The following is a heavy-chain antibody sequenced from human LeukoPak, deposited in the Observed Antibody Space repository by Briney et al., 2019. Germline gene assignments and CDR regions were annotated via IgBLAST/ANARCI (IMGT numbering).Heavy chain of an antibody. CDR1: GYRFSNYR. CDR2: IYPGDSET. V-gene: IGHV5-51*01. D-gene: IGHD3-22*01. J-gene: IGHJ4*02. Sequence: GESLKISCKGSGYRFSNYRLAWVRQMPGKGLEWMGIIYPGDSETPYSPSFQGHVTISAVKSVTPAYLQRRGLRPSDTAIYYCARLDEGFYYDGYGYNFWGQGNLVTVSS. CDR3: ARLDEGFYYDGYGYNF.